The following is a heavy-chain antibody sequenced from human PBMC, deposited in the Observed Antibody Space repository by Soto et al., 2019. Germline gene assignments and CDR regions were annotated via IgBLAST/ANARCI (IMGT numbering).Heavy chain of an antibody. D-gene: IGHD1-26*01. J-gene: IGHJ4*02. CDR1: GGSISVYY. CDR2: IYASGSP. CDR3: ARGVGSSPPRY. Sequence: SETLSLTCTISGGSISVYYWSWVRQPPGHELEWIGYIYASGSPYYNPSLRSRVTISADTSKNQISLKLTSPTAADTAVYYCARGVGSSPPRYWGRGALVTVSS. V-gene: IGHV4-59*01.